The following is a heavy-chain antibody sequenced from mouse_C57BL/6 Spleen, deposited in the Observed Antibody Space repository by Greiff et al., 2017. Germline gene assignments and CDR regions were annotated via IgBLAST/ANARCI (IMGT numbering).Heavy chain of an antibody. J-gene: IGHJ3*01. D-gene: IGHD5-1*01. V-gene: IGHV1-82*01. CDR1: GYAFSSSW. Sequence: QVQLQQSGPELVKPGASVKISCKASGYAFSSSWMNWVKQRHGKGLEWIGRIYPGDGDTNYNGKFKGKATLTADKSSSTAYMQLSSLTSEDSAVYFCARSEYWSYWGQGTLVTVSA. CDR3: ARSEYWSY. CDR2: IYPGDGDT.